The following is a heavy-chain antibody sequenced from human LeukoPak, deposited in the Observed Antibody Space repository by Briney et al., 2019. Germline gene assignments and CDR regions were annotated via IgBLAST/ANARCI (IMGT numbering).Heavy chain of an antibody. J-gene: IGHJ4*02. V-gene: IGHV4-59*01. D-gene: IGHD3-3*01. CDR3: ARVSVEWLFPFFDY. Sequence: SETLSLTCTVSGGSISSYYWSWIRQPPGKGLEWIGYIYYSGSTNYNPSLKSRVTISVDTSKNQFSLKLSSVTAADTAVYYCARVSVEWLFPFFDYWGQGTLVTVSS. CDR1: GGSISSYY. CDR2: IYYSGST.